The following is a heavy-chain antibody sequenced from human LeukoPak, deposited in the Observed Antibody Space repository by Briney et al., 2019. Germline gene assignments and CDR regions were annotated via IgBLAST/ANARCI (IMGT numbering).Heavy chain of an antibody. CDR3: ARDGWFGELWDFDY. CDR2: INPNSGGT. J-gene: IGHJ4*02. V-gene: IGHV1-2*02. D-gene: IGHD3-10*01. CDR1: VYTFTGYY. Sequence: ASLKVSCKASVYTFTGYYMHWVRQAPGQGLEWMGWINPNSGGTNYAQKFQGRVTMTRDTSISTAYMELSRLRSDDTAVYYCARDGWFGELWDFDYWGQGTLVTVSS.